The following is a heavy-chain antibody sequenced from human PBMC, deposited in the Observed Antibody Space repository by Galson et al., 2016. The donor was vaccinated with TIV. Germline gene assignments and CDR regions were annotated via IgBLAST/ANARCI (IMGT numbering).Heavy chain of an antibody. CDR3: VKDQRWESTASDY. CDR1: GYSFSTYA. Sequence: SLRLSCAASGYSFSTYAMHWVRQAPGTGLKHVAVINSYGGGADYADSVKGRFTISRDNSRSTLYLQMRSARVEDAGVYYCVKDQRWESTASDYWGQGTLVTVSS. CDR2: INSYGGGA. D-gene: IGHD1-26*01. V-gene: IGHV3-64D*06. J-gene: IGHJ4*02.